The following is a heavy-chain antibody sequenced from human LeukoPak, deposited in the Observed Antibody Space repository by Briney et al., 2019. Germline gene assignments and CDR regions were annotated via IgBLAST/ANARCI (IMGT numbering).Heavy chain of an antibody. CDR3: ARGVDTYYYGSGSYYMGY. CDR2: IYPADADT. J-gene: IGHJ4*02. CDR1: GYSFTHHW. V-gene: IGHV5-51*01. D-gene: IGHD3-10*01. Sequence: GESLKISCKGSGYSFTHHWMGWVRQMPGKGLEWMGIIYPADADTRYSPSFQGQVTISADKSISTAYLQWSSLKASDTAMYYCARGVDTYYYGSGSYYMGYWGQGTLVTVSS.